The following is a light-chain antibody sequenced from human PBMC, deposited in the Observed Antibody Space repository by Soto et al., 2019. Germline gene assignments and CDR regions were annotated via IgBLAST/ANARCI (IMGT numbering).Light chain of an antibody. V-gene: IGLV1-47*02. CDR1: SFNIGFNY. Sequence: QSVLTQPPSASGTPGQTVTISCSGSSFNIGFNYVYWYQQLPGMAPKLLIHSNDERPSGVPDRFSGSKSGTSASLAISGLRSEDEADYYCAAWDDSLRGYVFGTGTKVTVL. J-gene: IGLJ1*01. CDR2: SND. CDR3: AAWDDSLRGYV.